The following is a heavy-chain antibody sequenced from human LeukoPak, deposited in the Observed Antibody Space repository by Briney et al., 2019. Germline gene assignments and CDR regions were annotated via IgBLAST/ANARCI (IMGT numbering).Heavy chain of an antibody. CDR2: VDPEDGET. V-gene: IGHV1-69-2*01. CDR3: ATVFKWLVRPFDY. Sequence: ASVXXXXKXSXYTFTDYYMHWVQQAPGKGVEWMGLVDPEDGETIYAEKFQGRVTITAETSTDTAYMELSSLRSEDTAVYYCATVFKWLVRPFDYWGQGTLVTVSS. CDR1: XYTFTDYY. D-gene: IGHD6-19*01. J-gene: IGHJ4*02.